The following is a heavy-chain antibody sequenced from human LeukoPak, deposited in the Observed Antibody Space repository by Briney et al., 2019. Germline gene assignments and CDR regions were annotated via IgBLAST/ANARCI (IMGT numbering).Heavy chain of an antibody. Sequence: GGSLRLSCAASGFTFSSYSMSWVRQAPGKGLEWVSAISGSGGNTYYAGSVTGRFTISRDTSKNTLYLQMNSLRAEDTAVYCAAVANTGFDYWGQGTLGTVSS. J-gene: IGHJ4*02. V-gene: IGHV3-23*01. D-gene: IGHD6-19*01. CDR1: GFTFSSYS. CDR2: ISGSGGNT. CDR3: AAVANTGFDY.